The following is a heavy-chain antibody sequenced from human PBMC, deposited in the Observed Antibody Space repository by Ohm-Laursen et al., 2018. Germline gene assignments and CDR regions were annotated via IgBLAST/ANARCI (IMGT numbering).Heavy chain of an antibody. CDR1: GFTFDDYA. CDR2: ISWNSGSI. Sequence: SLRLSCSASGFTFDDYAMHWVRQAPGKGLEWVSGISWNSGSIGYADSVKGRFTISRDNAKNSLFLQMNSLRPEDTALYYCAKDIGGFMDGYNGFWGQGTLVTASS. D-gene: IGHD5-24*01. CDR3: AKDIGGFMDGYNGF. V-gene: IGHV3-9*01. J-gene: IGHJ4*02.